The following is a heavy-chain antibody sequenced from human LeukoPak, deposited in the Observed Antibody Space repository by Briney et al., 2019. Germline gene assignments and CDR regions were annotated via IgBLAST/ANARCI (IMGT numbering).Heavy chain of an antibody. Sequence: PGGSLRLSCAASGFTFDDYGMSWVRQAPGKGLEWVSGINWNGGSTGYADSVEGRFTISRDNAKNSLYLQMNSLRAEDTALYYCARARTNSYYDFWSGYYLDAFDIWGQGTMVTVSS. CDR1: GFTFDDYG. D-gene: IGHD3-3*01. CDR2: INWNGGST. V-gene: IGHV3-20*04. CDR3: ARARTNSYYDFWSGYYLDAFDI. J-gene: IGHJ3*02.